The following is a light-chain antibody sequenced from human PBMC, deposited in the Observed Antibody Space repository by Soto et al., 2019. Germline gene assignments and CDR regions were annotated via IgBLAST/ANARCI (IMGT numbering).Light chain of an antibody. J-gene: IGKJ1*01. CDR1: QSVYNN. CDR2: GAS. CDR3: QQYGSSRGT. V-gene: IGKV3-20*01. Sequence: EPVLTQSPATLSVSPGERATLSCRASQSVYNNLAWYQQKPGQAPRLLIYGASSRATGIPDRFSGSGSGTDFTLTISRLEPEDFAVYYCQQYGSSRGTFGQGTKVDIK.